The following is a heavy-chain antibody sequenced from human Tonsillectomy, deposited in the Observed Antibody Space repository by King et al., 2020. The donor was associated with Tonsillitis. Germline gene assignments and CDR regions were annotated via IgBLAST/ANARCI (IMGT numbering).Heavy chain of an antibody. J-gene: IGHJ4*02. D-gene: IGHD1-26*01. Sequence: VQLLESGGGVVQPGRSLSLSCESSGFTFSAYVLHWVRQAPGNGLEWVAVIWLDGSHTYDADSVKGRFTISRDNSKNTLYLQMNSLRAEDTAVYYCARDLPSGSYFLSYWGQGTLVTVSS. CDR1: GFTFSAYV. CDR2: IWLDGSHT. CDR3: ARDLPSGSYFLSY. V-gene: IGHV3-33*08.